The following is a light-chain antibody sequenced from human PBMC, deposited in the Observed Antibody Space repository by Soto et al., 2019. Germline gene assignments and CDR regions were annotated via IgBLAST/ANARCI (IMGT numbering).Light chain of an antibody. CDR1: QSISSW. V-gene: IGKV1-5*01. J-gene: IGKJ2*01. CDR3: QQYNSYSPMYT. Sequence: DIQMTQSPSTLSASVGDRVTITCRASQSISSWFAWYQQKPGKAPKLLIYDASSLESGVPSRFSGSGSGTEFTVTISSLQPDDFATYYCQQYNSYSPMYTFGQGTKLEIK. CDR2: DAS.